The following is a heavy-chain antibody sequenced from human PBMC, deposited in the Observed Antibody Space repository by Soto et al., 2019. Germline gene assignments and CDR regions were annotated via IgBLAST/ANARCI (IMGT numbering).Heavy chain of an antibody. CDR1: GGTFSSYA. V-gene: IGHV1-69*01. D-gene: IGHD2-2*02. Sequence: QVQLVQSGAEVKKPGSSVKVSCKASGGTFSSYAISWVRQAPGQGLEWMGGIIPIFGTANYAQKFQGRVTITADESTSTAYMELSSLRSEDTAVYYCARGPPGYCSSTSCYTNWLDPWGQGTLVTVSS. J-gene: IGHJ5*02. CDR3: ARGPPGYCSSTSCYTNWLDP. CDR2: IIPIFGTA.